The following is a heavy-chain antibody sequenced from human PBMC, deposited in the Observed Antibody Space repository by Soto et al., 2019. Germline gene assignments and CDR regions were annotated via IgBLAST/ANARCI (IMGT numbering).Heavy chain of an antibody. Sequence: PGGSLRLSCAASGFTFSDYYMSWIRQAPGKGLEWVSYISSSSSYTNYAESVKGRFTISRDNAKNSLYLQMNSLRAEDTALYYCARDYSPYYEDDAFDIWGQGTMVTVSS. CDR2: ISSSSSYT. V-gene: IGHV3-11*05. J-gene: IGHJ3*02. D-gene: IGHD3-22*01. CDR1: GFTFSDYY. CDR3: ARDYSPYYEDDAFDI.